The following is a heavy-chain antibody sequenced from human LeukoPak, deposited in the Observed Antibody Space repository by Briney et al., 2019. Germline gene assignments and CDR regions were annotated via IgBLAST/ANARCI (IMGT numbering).Heavy chain of an antibody. J-gene: IGHJ4*02. D-gene: IGHD4/OR15-4a*01. V-gene: IGHV3-23*01. CDR3: AREVPEFDY. CDR2: ISGEGDTT. Sequence: GGSLRLSCAASGFTFSNFAMTWVRQAPGKGLEWVSVISGEGDTTYYADSLKGRFTISRANSKNTLYLQIKSLRADATAVYYCAREVPEFDYWGPGTLVTASA. CDR1: GFTFSNFA.